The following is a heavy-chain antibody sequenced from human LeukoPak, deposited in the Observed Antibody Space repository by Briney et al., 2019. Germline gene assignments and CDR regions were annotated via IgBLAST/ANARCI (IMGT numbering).Heavy chain of an antibody. V-gene: IGHV4-59*01. J-gene: IGHJ6*03. Sequence: PSETLSLTCTVSGGSISSYYWSWIRQPPGKGLEWIGYIYYSGSTNYNPSLKSRVTISVDTSKNQFSLKLSSVTAADTAVYYCARCSSDGYNYYYYMDVWGKGTTVTVSS. D-gene: IGHD5-24*01. CDR2: IYYSGST. CDR1: GGSISSYY. CDR3: ARCSSDGYNYYYYMDV.